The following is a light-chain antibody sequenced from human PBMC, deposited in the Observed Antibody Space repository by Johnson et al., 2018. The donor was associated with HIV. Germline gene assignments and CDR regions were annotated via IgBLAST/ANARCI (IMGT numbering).Light chain of an antibody. J-gene: IGLJ1*01. CDR3: GTWDSSLGKV. CDR2: DNN. Sequence: QSVLTQPPSVSAAPGQKVTISCSGSSSNIGNNSVSWYQQVPGTAPKLLIYDNNKRPSGIPDRFSGSKSGTSATLGITGLQTGDEADYYCGTWDSSLGKVFGTWTKVTVL. CDR1: SSNIGNNS. V-gene: IGLV1-51*01.